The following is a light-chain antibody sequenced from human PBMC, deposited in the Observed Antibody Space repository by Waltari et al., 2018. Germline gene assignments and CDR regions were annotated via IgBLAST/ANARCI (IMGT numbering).Light chain of an antibody. CDR2: GAS. CDR1: QGIRND. Sequence: DIQMTQSPSSLSASVGDRVTITCRASQGIRNDLNWFQQKPGKAPKALMYGASSLHSGVPSRFSGSGSGTDFTLTINSLQPEDFATYYCLQYFSYPRTFGQGTQVEIK. J-gene: IGKJ1*01. V-gene: IGKV1-17*01. CDR3: LQYFSYPRT.